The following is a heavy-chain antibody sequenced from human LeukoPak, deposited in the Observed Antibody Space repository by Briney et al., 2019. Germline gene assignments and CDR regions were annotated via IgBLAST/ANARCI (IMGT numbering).Heavy chain of an antibody. CDR2: IYESGRT. D-gene: IGHD6-13*01. J-gene: IGHJ4*02. CDR1: GGSISSGYHY. CDR3: ARGDSSSWSLFDY. Sequence: SETLSLTCTVSGGSISSGYHYWGWIRQPPGKGLEWIGSIYESGRTHYNPSLRSRITISVDTSKNQFSLELNSVTAADTAVYYCARGDSSSWSLFDYWGQGTLVTVSS. V-gene: IGHV4-39*01.